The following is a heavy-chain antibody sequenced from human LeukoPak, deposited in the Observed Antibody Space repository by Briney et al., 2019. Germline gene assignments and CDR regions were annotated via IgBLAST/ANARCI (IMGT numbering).Heavy chain of an antibody. CDR2: IKQDGSEK. CDR1: GFTFSSYW. V-gene: IGHV3-7*01. CDR3: ARVSVEDYYDSSGYSYYYYMDV. D-gene: IGHD3-22*01. J-gene: IGHJ6*03. Sequence: PGGSLRLSCAASGFTFSSYWMSWVRQAPGKGLEWVANIKQDGSEKYYVDSVKGRFTISRDNAKNSLYLQMNSLRAEDTAVYYCARVSVEDYYDSSGYSYYYYMDVWGKGTTVTVSS.